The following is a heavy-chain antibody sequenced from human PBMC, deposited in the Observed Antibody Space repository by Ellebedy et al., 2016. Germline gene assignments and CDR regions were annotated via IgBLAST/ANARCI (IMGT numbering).Heavy chain of an antibody. CDR1: GGAFSSYG. Sequence: ASVKVSCKPSGGAFSSYGISWVRQAPGQGLEYMGRIIPMIGIANYAQKFRDRVIITADKSTRTVYMDLHSLRSEDTAVYYCTRGGSGTYSEEAYWGQGTLVTVSS. CDR3: TRGGSGTYSEEAY. J-gene: IGHJ4*02. V-gene: IGHV1-69*04. CDR2: IIPMIGIA. D-gene: IGHD1-26*01.